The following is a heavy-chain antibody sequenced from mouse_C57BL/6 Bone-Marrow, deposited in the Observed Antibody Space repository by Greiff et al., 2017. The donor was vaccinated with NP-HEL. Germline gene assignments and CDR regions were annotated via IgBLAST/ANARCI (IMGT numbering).Heavy chain of an antibody. CDR3: ARWYDGAFAY. CDR1: GVDFSRYW. CDR2: INPDSSTI. V-gene: IGHV4-1*01. J-gene: IGHJ3*01. D-gene: IGHD2-3*01. Sequence: CEASGVDFSRYWMSWVRRAPGKGLEWIGEINPDSSTINYAPSLKDKFIISRDNAKNTLYLQMSKVRSEDTALYYCARWYDGAFAYWGQGTLVTVSA.